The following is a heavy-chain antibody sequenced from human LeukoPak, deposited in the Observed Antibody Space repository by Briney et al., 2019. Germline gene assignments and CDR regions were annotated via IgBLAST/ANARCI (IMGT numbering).Heavy chain of an antibody. J-gene: IGHJ4*02. Sequence: GGPLRLFCAASGFTFSSYWMSWVRQAPGKGLEWVANIKQDGSEKFYVDSVKGRFTISRDNAKNSLYLQMNSLRAEDTAVYYCAREYYDFWSGTRYFDYWGQGTLVTVSS. CDR3: AREYYDFWSGTRYFDY. CDR2: IKQDGSEK. D-gene: IGHD3-3*01. V-gene: IGHV3-7*01. CDR1: GFTFSSYW.